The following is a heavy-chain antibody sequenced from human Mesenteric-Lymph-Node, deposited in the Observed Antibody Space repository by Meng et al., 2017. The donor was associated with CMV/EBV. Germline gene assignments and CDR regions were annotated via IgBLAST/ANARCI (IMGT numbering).Heavy chain of an antibody. CDR3: ARSTGGYTSGYFNYYYGMDV. CDR2: IKQDGSDN. Sequence: GESLKISCAASGFIFSNYWMSWVRRAPGKGLEWVANIKQDGSDNYYVDSVKGRLTISRDNAKNSLYLQMSSLRAEDTAVYYCARSTGGYTSGYFNYYYGMDVWGQGTTVTVSS. J-gene: IGHJ6*02. D-gene: IGHD5-18*01. CDR1: GFIFSNYW. V-gene: IGHV3-7*01.